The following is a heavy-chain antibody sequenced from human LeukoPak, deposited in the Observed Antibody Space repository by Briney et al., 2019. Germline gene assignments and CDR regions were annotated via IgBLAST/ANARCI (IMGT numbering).Heavy chain of an antibody. V-gene: IGHV4-34*01. CDR2: INHSGST. CDR1: GGSFSGYY. D-gene: IGHD2-2*02. J-gene: IGHJ5*02. CDR3: ARAFFYCSSTSCYTGWFDP. Sequence: PSETLSLTCAVYGGSFSGYYWSWIRQPPGKGLEWIGEINHSGSTNYNPSLKSRVTISVDTSKNQFSLKLSSVTAADTAVYYCARAFFYCSSTSCYTGWFDPWGQGTLVTVSS.